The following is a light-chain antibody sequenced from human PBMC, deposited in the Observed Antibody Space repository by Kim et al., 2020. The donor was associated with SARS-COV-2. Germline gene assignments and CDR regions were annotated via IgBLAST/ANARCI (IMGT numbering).Light chain of an antibody. CDR3: AAGDDSLSGWV. J-gene: IGLJ3*02. V-gene: IGLV1-47*01. CDR1: SSNYGSNY. CDR2: RNN. Sequence: GQRVTMCCSGSSSNYGSNYVYWYQHVPGTAPKLLIVRNNQRPAGVPDRFSGSKAGTSASGAISGLRSEDEADYHCAAGDDSLSGWVFGGGTQLTVL.